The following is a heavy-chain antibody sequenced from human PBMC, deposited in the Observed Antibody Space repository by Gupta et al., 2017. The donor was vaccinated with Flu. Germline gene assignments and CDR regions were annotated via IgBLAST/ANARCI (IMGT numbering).Heavy chain of an antibody. V-gene: IGHV3-11*01. CDR3: AREVSGAIDY. J-gene: IGHJ4*02. CDR1: GFTFRAYY. Sequence: GFTFRAYYMSWSRQAPCKGMEWVSYISSSGRNRDYADAVKGRFTISRDNAKNTLFLQLTSLRAEDAAVYYGAREVSGAIDYWGQGTLVTVSS. CDR2: ISSSGRNR.